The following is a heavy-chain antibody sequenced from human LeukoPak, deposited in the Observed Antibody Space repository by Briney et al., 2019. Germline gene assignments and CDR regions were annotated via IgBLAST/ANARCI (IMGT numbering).Heavy chain of an antibody. J-gene: IGHJ4*02. CDR3: ARDLPRIAVAASGH. Sequence: ASVKVSCKASGYTFTSYGINWVRQAPGQGLEWMGWISTYNGNTNYAQKFQGRVTMTTDTSTSTVYMEVRGLRSDDTAVYYCARDLPRIAVAASGHWGQGTLVTVSS. D-gene: IGHD6-19*01. V-gene: IGHV1-18*01. CDR1: GYTFTSYG. CDR2: ISTYNGNT.